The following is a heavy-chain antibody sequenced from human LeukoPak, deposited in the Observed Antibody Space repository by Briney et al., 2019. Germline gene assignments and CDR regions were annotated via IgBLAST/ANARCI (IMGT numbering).Heavy chain of an antibody. CDR1: GFTFSDYY. J-gene: IGHJ5*02. V-gene: IGHV3-11*01. CDR2: ISSSGSTI. D-gene: IGHD3-10*01. Sequence: KPGGSLRLPCAASGFTFSDYYMSWIRQAPGKGLEWVSYISSSGSTIYYADSVKGRFTISRDNAKNSLYLQMNSLRAEDTAVYYCARYPPGSSHSHKFDPWGQGTLVTVSS. CDR3: ARYPPGSSHSHKFDP.